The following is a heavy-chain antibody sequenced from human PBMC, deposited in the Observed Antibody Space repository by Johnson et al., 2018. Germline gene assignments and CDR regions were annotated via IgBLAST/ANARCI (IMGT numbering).Heavy chain of an antibody. CDR2: ISVSGNTI. CDR3: ARGDSVVVNASGDV. CDR1: GFTFSDYY. V-gene: IGHV3-11*04. D-gene: IGHD2-21*01. Sequence: QVQLQESGGGLVKPGGSLRLSCTASGFTFSDYYMSWIRQAPGKGLEWISYISVSGNTIYYADSVKGRCTISRDNAKNSVFLHRNRLRAEDTAGYNCARGDSVVVNASGDVWGKGTSVTVAS. J-gene: IGHJ6*04.